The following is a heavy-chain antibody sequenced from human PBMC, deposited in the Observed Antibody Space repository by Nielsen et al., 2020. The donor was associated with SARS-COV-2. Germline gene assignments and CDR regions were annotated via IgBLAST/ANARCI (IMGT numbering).Heavy chain of an antibody. CDR2: ISGSGGRT. D-gene: IGHD6-19*01. V-gene: IGHV3-23*01. Sequence: VRQAPGKGLEWVSAISGSGGRTYYADSVKGRFTISRDKSKNTLYVLMNSLRAEDTAVYYCAKMSPPGIAVGTAEYFQHWGQGTLVTVSS. J-gene: IGHJ1*01. CDR3: AKMSPPGIAVGTAEYFQH.